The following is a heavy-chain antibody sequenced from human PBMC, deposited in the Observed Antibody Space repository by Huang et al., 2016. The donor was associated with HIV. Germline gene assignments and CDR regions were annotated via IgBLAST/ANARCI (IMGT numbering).Heavy chain of an antibody. D-gene: IGHD6-13*01. CDR1: GDFISSTNYY. J-gene: IGHJ4*02. Sequence: QLQLQESGPGQVKPSETLSLTFTVSGDFISSTNYYWGWIRQSPGKGLEWVGRVYQSGSTNYNPSLKSRVTLSVDTSRNQFSLRLNSVTAADTAVYYCASQHIGAAATWFWGRGTQVAVSS. V-gene: IGHV4-39*01. CDR3: ASQHIGAAATWF. CDR2: VYQSGST.